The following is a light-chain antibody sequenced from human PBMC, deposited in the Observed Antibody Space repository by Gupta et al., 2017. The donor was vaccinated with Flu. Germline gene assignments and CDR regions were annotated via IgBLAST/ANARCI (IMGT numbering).Light chain of an antibody. CDR2: EVT. J-gene: IGLJ3*02. Sequence: QSALTQPASVSGSPGQSITISCTGTSSDVGGHNYVSWYQHHPGKAPHLLIYEVTNRPAGVANRFSGSKSGNTASLTIFGLKAEDESNYYCSSYTSSNTWVFGGGTRVTVL. CDR3: SSYTSSNTWV. V-gene: IGLV2-14*01. CDR1: SSDVGGHNY.